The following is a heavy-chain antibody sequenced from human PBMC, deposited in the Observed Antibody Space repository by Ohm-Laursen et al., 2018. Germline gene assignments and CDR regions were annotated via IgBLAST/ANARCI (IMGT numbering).Heavy chain of an antibody. CDR3: ARHECGGDCYTDWFDP. CDR2: IHYTGRT. CDR1: GGSISRFY. V-gene: IGHV4-59*08. J-gene: IGHJ5*02. Sequence: GTLSLTCTVSGGSISRFYWSWIRQPPGKQLEWIGYIHYTGRTNYNPSLASRVTMSVDTSKNQLSLKLSSVTAADTAVYYCARHECGGDCYTDWFDPWGQGTLVTVSS. D-gene: IGHD2-21*02.